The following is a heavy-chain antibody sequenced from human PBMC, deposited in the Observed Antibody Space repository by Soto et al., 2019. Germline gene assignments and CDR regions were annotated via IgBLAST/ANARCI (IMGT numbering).Heavy chain of an antibody. CDR2: ISYDGSNK. V-gene: IGHV3-30*18. D-gene: IGHD3-22*01. CDR1: VFTFSSYG. CDR3: AKDIYYYDSSGYSFEY. J-gene: IGHJ4*02. Sequence: VGSLRLSCASSVFTFSSYGMHCVRHAPGKGLEWVAVISYDGSNKYYADSVKGRFTISRDNSKNTLYLQINSLRAEDTAVYYCAKDIYYYDSSGYSFEYWGQGTLVNVSS.